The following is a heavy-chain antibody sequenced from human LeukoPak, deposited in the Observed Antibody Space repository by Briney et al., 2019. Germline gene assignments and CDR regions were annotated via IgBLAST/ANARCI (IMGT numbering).Heavy chain of an antibody. CDR3: ATDGFIEGHSYGFEY. Sequence: ASVKVSCKASGYTFTSYDINWVRQATGQGLEWMGWMNPNSGNTGYAQKFQGRVTMTRNTSISTAYMELSSLRSEDTAVYYCATDGFIEGHSYGFEYWGQGTLVTVSS. CDR2: MNPNSGNT. J-gene: IGHJ4*02. D-gene: IGHD5-18*01. V-gene: IGHV1-8*01. CDR1: GYTFTSYD.